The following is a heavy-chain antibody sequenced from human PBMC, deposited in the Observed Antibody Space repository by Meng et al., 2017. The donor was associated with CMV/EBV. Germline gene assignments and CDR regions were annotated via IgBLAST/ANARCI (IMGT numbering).Heavy chain of an antibody. Sequence: LRLSCTVSGGSISSGGYYWSWIRQNPGKGLEWIGYIYYSGSTYYNPSLKSRVTISVDTSKNQFSLKLSSVTAADTAVYYCARGQVDRLSFDYWGQGTLVTVSS. CDR2: IYYSGST. CDR1: GGSISSGGYY. D-gene: IGHD3/OR15-3a*01. V-gene: IGHV4-31*03. CDR3: ARGQVDRLSFDY. J-gene: IGHJ4*02.